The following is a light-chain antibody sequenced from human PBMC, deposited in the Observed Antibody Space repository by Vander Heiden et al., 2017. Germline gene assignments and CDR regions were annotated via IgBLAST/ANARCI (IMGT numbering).Light chain of an antibody. CDR1: QSISIW. CDR2: KAS. V-gene: IGKV1-5*03. CDR3: QHYNNFPYT. J-gene: IGKJ2*01. Sequence: DIQMTQSPSTLSASAGDRVTITCGASQSISIWLAWYQQKPGKAPNLLIYKASSLESGVPSRFSGSGSGTEFTLTISSLQPDDFATYYCQHYNNFPYTFGQGTKLEIK.